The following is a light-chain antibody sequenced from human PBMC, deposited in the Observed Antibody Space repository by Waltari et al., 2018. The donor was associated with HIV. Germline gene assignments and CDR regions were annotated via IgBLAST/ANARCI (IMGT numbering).Light chain of an antibody. J-gene: IGKJ4*01. CDR2: WAP. Sequence: DIVMTQSPDSLAVSLGERATINCKSSQSVFFSSNNKNYLAWYQQKPGQPPKLLIYWAPTRESGVPDRFSGSGSGTDFTLTISSLQAEDVAVYFCQQYYSTPLTFGGGTQVEIK. V-gene: IGKV4-1*01. CDR1: QSVFFSSNNKNY. CDR3: QQYYSTPLT.